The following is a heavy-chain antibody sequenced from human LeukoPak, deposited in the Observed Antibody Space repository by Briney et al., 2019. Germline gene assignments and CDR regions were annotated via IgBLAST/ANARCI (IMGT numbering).Heavy chain of an antibody. J-gene: IGHJ4*02. CDR3: ARDLWGSSSSQLATFDY. D-gene: IGHD6-6*01. V-gene: IGHV3-48*03. Sequence: GGSLRLSCAASGFTFSSSEMSWVRQAPGKGLVWVSYISSSSGSTIYYADSVKGRFTISRDNAKNSLYLQMNSLRAEDTAFYYCARDLWGSSSSQLATFDYWGQGTLVTVSS. CDR2: ISSSSGSTI. CDR1: GFTFSSSE.